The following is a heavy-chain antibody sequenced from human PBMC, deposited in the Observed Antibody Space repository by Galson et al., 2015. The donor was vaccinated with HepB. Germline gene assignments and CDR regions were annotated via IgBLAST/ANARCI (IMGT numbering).Heavy chain of an antibody. D-gene: IGHD4-23*01. Sequence: SLRLSCAASGFIFSTYTMNWVRQAPGKGLEWISYISAGSTSIYYADSVKGRFTISRDNAKNTLYLQMNSLRVEDTAVYYCVLLRGNAMKPFDCWGQGTLVTVSS. CDR3: VLLRGNAMKPFDC. V-gene: IGHV3-48*04. J-gene: IGHJ4*02. CDR1: GFIFSTYT. CDR2: ISAGSTSI.